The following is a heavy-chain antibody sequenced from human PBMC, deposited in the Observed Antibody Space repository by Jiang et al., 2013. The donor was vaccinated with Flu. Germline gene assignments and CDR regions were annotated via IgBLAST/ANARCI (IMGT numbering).Heavy chain of an antibody. J-gene: IGHJ4*01. D-gene: IGHD4-17*01. CDR2: ISNDGSNK. CDR1: GFTFSSFD. Sequence: VQLVESGGGVVHPGRSLRLSCVASGFTFSSFDMNWVRQAPGKGLEWVSFISNDGSNKYYAPSVKGRFTISRDNSKNTVYLQMISLRPDDTAVFYCARDSYGDY. V-gene: IGHV3-30-3*01. CDR3: ARDSYGDY.